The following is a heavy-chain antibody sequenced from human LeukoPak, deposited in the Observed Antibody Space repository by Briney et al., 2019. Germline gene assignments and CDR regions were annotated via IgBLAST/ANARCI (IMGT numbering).Heavy chain of an antibody. CDR2: IYSGGST. CDR3: ALQNDSSPFDY. J-gene: IGHJ4*02. CDR1: GFTVSSNY. V-gene: IGHV3-53*01. D-gene: IGHD3-22*01. Sequence: GGSLRLSCAASGFTVSSNYMSWVRQAPGKGLEWVSVIYSGGSTDYADSVKGRFTISRDNSKNTLYLQMNSLRAEDTAMYYCALQNDSSPFDYWGQGILVTVSS.